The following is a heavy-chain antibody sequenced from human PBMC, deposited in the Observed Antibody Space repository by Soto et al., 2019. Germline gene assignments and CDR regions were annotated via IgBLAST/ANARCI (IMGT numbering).Heavy chain of an antibody. CDR2: INHSGST. CDR3: ARGRVLGYYYYYMDV. V-gene: IGHV4-34*01. J-gene: IGHJ6*03. CDR1: GGSFSGYY. Sequence: SETLSLTCAVYGGSFSGYYLSWIRQPPGKGLEWIGEINHSGSTNYNPSLKSRVTISVDTSKNQFSLKLSSVTAADTAVYYCARGRVLGYYYYYMDVWGKGTTVTVSS.